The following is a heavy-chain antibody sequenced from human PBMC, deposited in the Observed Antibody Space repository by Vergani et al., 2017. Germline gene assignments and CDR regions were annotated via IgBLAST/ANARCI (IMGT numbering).Heavy chain of an antibody. Sequence: EVQLVQSGAEVKKPGESLKISCKGSGYSFTSYWIGWVRQMPGKGLEWMGIIYPGDSDTRYSPSFQGQVTISADKSISTAYLQWSSLKASDTAMYYCARGDPTYYYDSSGYYYSFWGQGTLVTVSS. J-gene: IGHJ4*02. D-gene: IGHD3-22*01. CDR3: ARGDPTYYYDSSGYYYSF. V-gene: IGHV5-51*03. CDR1: GYSFTSYW. CDR2: IYPGDSDT.